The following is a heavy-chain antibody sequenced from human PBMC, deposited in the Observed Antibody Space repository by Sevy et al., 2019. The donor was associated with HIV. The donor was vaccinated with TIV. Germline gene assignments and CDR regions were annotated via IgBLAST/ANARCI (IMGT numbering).Heavy chain of an antibody. CDR2: INWNGGST. J-gene: IGHJ4*02. D-gene: IGHD1-1*01. CDR1: GFTFDDYG. CDR3: XXXXXXYFAPSDY. Sequence: GGSLRLSCAASGFTFDDYGMSWVRQAPGKGLEWVSGINWNGGSTGYADSVKGRFTISRDNAKNSLYLQMNSLRAEDXXXXXXXXXXXXYFAPSDYWGQGTLVTVSS. V-gene: IGHV3-20*01.